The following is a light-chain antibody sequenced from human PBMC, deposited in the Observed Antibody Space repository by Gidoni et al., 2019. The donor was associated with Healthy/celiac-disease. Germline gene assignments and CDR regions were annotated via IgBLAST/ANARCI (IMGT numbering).Light chain of an antibody. CDR3: QVWDSSSDHPHVV. CDR2: YDS. Sequence: SYVLTQPPSVSVAPGKTARITCGGNNIGSKSEHWYQQKPGQAPVLVIYYDSDRPSGIPERFSGSNSGNTATLTISRVEAGDEADYYCQVWDSSSDHPHVVFGGGTKLTVL. J-gene: IGLJ2*01. CDR1: NIGSKS. V-gene: IGLV3-21*04.